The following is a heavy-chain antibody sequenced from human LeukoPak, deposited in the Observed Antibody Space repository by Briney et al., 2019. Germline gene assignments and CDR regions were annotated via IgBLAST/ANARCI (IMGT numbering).Heavy chain of an antibody. V-gene: IGHV1-18*04. D-gene: IGHD4-17*01. CDR3: ARVTTRFDP. J-gene: IGHJ5*02. CDR1: GYTFTGYY. CDR2: ISAYNGNT. Sequence: ASVKVSCKASGYTFTGYYMHWVRQAPGQGLEWMGWISAYNGNTNYAQKLQGRVTMTTDTSTSTAYMELRSLRSDDTAVYYCARVTTRFDPWGQGTLVTVSS.